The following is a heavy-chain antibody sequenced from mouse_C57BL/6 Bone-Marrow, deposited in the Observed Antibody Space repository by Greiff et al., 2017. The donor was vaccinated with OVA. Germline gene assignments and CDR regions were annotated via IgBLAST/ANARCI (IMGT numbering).Heavy chain of an antibody. D-gene: IGHD1-1*01. J-gene: IGHJ1*03. CDR2: IDPENGDT. Sequence: EVQLQESGAELVRPGASVKLSCTASGFNIKDDYMPWVKQRPKQGLEWIGWIDPENGDTEYASKFQGKATITADTASNTAYLQLSSLTAEDTAVYYCTHYYGSRWYFDVWGTGTTVTVSS. CDR3: THYYGSRWYFDV. CDR1: GFNIKDDY. V-gene: IGHV14-4*01.